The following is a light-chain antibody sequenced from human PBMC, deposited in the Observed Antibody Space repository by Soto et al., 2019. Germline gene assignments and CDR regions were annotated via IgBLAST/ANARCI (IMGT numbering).Light chain of an antibody. CDR3: QQHNGY. CDR2: DAS. CDR1: QNISTW. Sequence: DIQMTQSPSTLSVSVGDRVTITCRAIQNISTWLAWYQQKPGKAPKVLIYDASSLESGVPSRFSGSGSGTEFALTISSPQPDDFATYYCQQHNGYFGQGTKLEIK. V-gene: IGKV1-5*01. J-gene: IGKJ2*01.